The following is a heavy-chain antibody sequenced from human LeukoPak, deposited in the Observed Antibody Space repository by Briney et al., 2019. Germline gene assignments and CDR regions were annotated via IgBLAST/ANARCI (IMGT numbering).Heavy chain of an antibody. CDR2: ISKDGRKN. CDR3: ARDLLNYGSAYYDVGIFDS. CDR1: GFSFSTSG. D-gene: IGHD3-10*01. Sequence: GGSLRLSCEASGFSFSTSGVHWVRQAPGKGLEWMAVISKDGRKNHYADSVKGRFTISRDNSKSTLFLQMNSLKPEDTAIYYCARDLLNYGSAYYDVGIFDSWGQGTLVTVSS. V-gene: IGHV3-30*04. J-gene: IGHJ4*02.